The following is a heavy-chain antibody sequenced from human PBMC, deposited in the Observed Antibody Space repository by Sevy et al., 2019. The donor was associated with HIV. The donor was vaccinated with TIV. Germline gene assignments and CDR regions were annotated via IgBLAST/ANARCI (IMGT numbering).Heavy chain of an antibody. D-gene: IGHD5-18*01. V-gene: IGHV3-13*01. Sequence: GESLKISCAASGFTFSSYDMHWVRQATGKGLEWVSAIGTAGDTYYPGSVKGRFTISRENAKNSLYLQMNSLRAGDTAVYYCAREASDTAYDYWGQGTLVTVSS. CDR2: IGTAGDT. CDR1: GFTFSSYD. J-gene: IGHJ4*02. CDR3: AREASDTAYDY.